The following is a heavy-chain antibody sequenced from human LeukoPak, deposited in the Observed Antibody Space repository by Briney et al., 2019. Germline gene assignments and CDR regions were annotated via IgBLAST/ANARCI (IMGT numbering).Heavy chain of an antibody. CDR3: ARGGVVVPAAIPEYAFDI. D-gene: IGHD2-2*02. CDR1: GGSISSYY. V-gene: IGHV4-4*07. Sequence: SETLSLTCTVSGGSISSYYWSWIRQPAGKGLEWIGRIYTSGSTNYNPSLKSRVTMSVDTSKNQFSLKLSSVTAADTAVYYCARGGVVVPAAIPEYAFDIWGQGTMVTVSS. CDR2: IYTSGST. J-gene: IGHJ3*02.